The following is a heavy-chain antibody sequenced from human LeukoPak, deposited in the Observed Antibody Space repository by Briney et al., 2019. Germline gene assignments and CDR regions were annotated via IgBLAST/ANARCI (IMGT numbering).Heavy chain of an antibody. D-gene: IGHD4-17*01. CDR3: TTPYGDYDYYYYGIDV. V-gene: IGHV3-15*01. J-gene: IGHJ6*02. Sequence: GGSLRLSCAASGFTFSNAWMSWVRQAPGKGLEWVGRIKSKTDGGTTDYAAPVKGRFTISRDDSKNTLYLQMNSLKTEDTAVYYCTTPYGDYDYYYYGIDVWGQGTTVTVSS. CDR2: IKSKTDGGTT. CDR1: GFTFSNAW.